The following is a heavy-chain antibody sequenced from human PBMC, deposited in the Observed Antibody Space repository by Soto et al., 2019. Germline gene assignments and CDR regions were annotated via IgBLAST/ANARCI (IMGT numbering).Heavy chain of an antibody. Sequence: GGSLRLSCAASGFTFSSYGMHWVRQAPGKGLEWVAVISYDGSNKYYADSVKGRFTISRDNSKNTLYLQMNSLRAEDTAVYYCAKDLGVVVVAATLDYWGQGTLVTVSS. CDR2: ISYDGSNK. D-gene: IGHD2-15*01. J-gene: IGHJ4*02. CDR1: GFTFSSYG. CDR3: AKDLGVVVVAATLDY. V-gene: IGHV3-30*18.